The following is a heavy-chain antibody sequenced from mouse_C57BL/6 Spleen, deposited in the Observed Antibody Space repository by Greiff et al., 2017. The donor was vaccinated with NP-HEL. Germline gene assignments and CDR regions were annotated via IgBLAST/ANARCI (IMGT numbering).Heavy chain of an antibody. Sequence: EVQLQQSGPELVKPGASVKIPCKASGYTFTDYNMDWVKQSHGKSLEWIGDINPNNGGTIYNQKFKGKATLTVDKSSSTAYMELRSLTSEDTAVYYCARTPVVAWYFDVWGTGTTVTVSS. J-gene: IGHJ1*03. CDR1: GYTFTDYN. V-gene: IGHV1-18*01. CDR3: ARTPVVAWYFDV. CDR2: INPNNGGT.